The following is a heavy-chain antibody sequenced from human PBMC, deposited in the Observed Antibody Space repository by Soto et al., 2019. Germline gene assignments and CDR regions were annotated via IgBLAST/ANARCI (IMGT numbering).Heavy chain of an antibody. CDR3: ARATSLLPQRAPFEP. V-gene: IGHV4-61*01. CDR2: IYYSWST. CDR1: GGSVSSGSYY. D-gene: IGHD6-25*01. Sequence: PSETLSLTCTVSGGSVSSGSYYLSWIRQPPGKGLEWIGYIYYSWSTNYNPSLKSRVTISVDTSKNQFSLKLSSVTAADTAVYYCARATSLLPQRAPFEPWGQGTMVTVSS. J-gene: IGHJ5*02.